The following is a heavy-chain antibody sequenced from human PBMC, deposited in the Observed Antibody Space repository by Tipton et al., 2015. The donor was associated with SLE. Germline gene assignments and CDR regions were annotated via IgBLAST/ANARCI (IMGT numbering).Heavy chain of an antibody. J-gene: IGHJ6*03. CDR2: IFISGST. CDR1: GGSFSSGGYY. Sequence: TLSLTCTVSGGSFSSGGYYWSWVRQSAGKGLEWIGRIFISGSTNYNPSFESRVTISRDTSKNQFSLKLSSVTAADSAVYYCARGGDFWSGPTSNYYFYYYMDAWGKGTTVTVSS. D-gene: IGHD3-3*01. CDR3: ARGGDFWSGPTSNYYFYYYMDA. V-gene: IGHV4-61*02.